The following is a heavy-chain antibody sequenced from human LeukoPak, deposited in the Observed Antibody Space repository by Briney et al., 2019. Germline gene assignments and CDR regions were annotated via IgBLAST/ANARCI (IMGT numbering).Heavy chain of an antibody. CDR3: ARQGEYYDILTGYSGRNYFDY. V-gene: IGHV4-59*08. CDR2: VLYSGST. J-gene: IGHJ4*02. Sequence: PSETLSLTCTVSGGSISNYYWSWIRQPPGKGLEWIGCVLYSGSTNYNPSLKSRVTMSVDTSKNQFSLKLSSVTAADTAVYYCARQGEYYDILTGYSGRNYFDYWGQGTLVTVSS. CDR1: GGSISNYY. D-gene: IGHD3-9*01.